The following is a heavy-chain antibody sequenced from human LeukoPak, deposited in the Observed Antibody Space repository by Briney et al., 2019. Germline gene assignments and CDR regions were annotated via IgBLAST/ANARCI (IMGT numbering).Heavy chain of an antibody. J-gene: IGHJ6*03. CDR2: ISAYNGNT. V-gene: IGHV1-18*01. CDR1: GYTFTSYG. Sequence: GASVKVSCKASGYTFTSYGISWVRQAPGQGLEWMGWISAYNGNTNYAQKLQGRVTMTTDTSTSTAYMELRSLRSDDTAVYYCARQSGGYYGSGSYYIPRNYYYYYYMDVWGKGTTVTISS. CDR3: ARQSGGYYGSGSYYIPRNYYYYYYMDV. D-gene: IGHD3-10*01.